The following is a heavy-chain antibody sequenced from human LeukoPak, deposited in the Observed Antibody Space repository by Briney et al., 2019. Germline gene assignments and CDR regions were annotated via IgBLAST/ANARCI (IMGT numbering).Heavy chain of an antibody. CDR1: GYSFTSYW. Sequence: GESLNISCQGSGYSFTSYWIGRVRHMPGQGLGWMGIIYPGDYDTRYSPSFQGQVTISADKSISTAYLQWSSLKASDTAMYYCARHGAGKAAAGTLGSDYWGQGTLVTVSS. J-gene: IGHJ4*02. D-gene: IGHD6-13*01. CDR3: ARHGAGKAAAGTLGSDY. V-gene: IGHV5-51*01. CDR2: IYPGDYDT.